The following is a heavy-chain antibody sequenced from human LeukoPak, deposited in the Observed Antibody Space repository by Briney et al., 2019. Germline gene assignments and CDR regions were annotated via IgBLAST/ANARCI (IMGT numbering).Heavy chain of an antibody. CDR3: AKNLGYCSGGRCYSGPNWFDP. D-gene: IGHD2-15*01. CDR2: ISGSDGGT. CDR1: GFTFSSYA. Sequence: GGSLRLSCAASGFTFSSYAMSWVRQAPGKGLERVSAISGSDGGTYYADSVKGRFTISRDNSKNTLYLQMNSLRAEDTAVYYCAKNLGYCSGGRCYSGPNWFDPWGQGTLVTVSS. J-gene: IGHJ5*02. V-gene: IGHV3-23*01.